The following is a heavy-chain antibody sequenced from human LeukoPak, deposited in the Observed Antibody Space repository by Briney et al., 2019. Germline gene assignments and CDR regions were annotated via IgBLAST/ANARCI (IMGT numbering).Heavy chain of an antibody. CDR2: IYYSEST. CDR3: ARFCSGYYDY. V-gene: IGHV4-59*01. D-gene: IGHD3-3*01. J-gene: IGHJ4*02. CDR1: GGSISSYY. Sequence: SETLSLTCTVSGGSISSYYWSWIRQPPGKGLEWIGYIYYSESTNYNPSLKSRVTISVDTSKNQFSLKLSSVTAADTAVYYCARFCSGYYDYWGQGTLVTVSS.